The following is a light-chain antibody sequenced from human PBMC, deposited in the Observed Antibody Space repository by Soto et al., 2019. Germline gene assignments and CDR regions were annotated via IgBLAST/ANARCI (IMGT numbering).Light chain of an antibody. CDR1: QSVSSSY. CDR3: QQYGSSPPQT. V-gene: IGKV3-20*01. CDR2: GAS. J-gene: IGKJ1*01. Sequence: EIVLTQSPGTLSLSPGEGATLSCSASQSVSSSYLAWYQQKPGQAPRLLIYGASSRATGIPDRFSGSGSGTDFTLTISRLEPEDFAVYYCQQYGSSPPQTFGQGTKVDIK.